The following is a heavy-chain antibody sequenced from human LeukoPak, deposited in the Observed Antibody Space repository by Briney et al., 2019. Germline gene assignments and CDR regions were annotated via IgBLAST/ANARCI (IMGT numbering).Heavy chain of an antibody. CDR3: ARDPMDV. V-gene: IGHV4-38-2*02. CDR1: GYSISGAYY. J-gene: IGHJ6*04. Sequence: PSETLSLTCTVSGYSISGAYYWGWIRQPPGKGLEWIGSIYHSGNTYYNPSLKSRVTISVDTSKNHFSLKLSSVTAADTAVYYCARDPMDVWGKGTTVTVSS. CDR2: IYHSGNT.